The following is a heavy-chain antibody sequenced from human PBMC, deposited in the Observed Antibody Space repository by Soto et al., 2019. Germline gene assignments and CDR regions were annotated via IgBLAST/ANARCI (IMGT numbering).Heavy chain of an antibody. CDR2: ISYDGTNK. D-gene: IGHD4-17*01. CDR3: AKDLQSYGDYDYYCYGMDV. V-gene: IGHV3-30*18. Sequence: QVQLVESGGGEVQPGRSLTISCAASGFTFSTYGMHWVRQTPGKGLEWVAVISYDGTNKFYSDSVKGRFTISRDNFKNTLNVQMNSLRADDTAVYSCAKDLQSYGDYDYYCYGMDVWGLVNRVTVAS. CDR1: GFTFSTYG. J-gene: IGHJ6*02.